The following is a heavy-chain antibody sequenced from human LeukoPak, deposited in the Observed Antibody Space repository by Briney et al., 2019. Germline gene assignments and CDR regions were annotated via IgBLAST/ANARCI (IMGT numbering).Heavy chain of an antibody. Sequence: SVKVSCKASGGTFSSYAISWVRQAPGQGLEWMGRIIPILGIANYAQKFQGRVTITADKSTSTAYMELSSLRSEDTAVYYWARGLAVAQTSWFDPWGQGTLVTVSS. CDR1: GGTFSSYA. J-gene: IGHJ5*02. CDR3: ARGLAVAQTSWFDP. V-gene: IGHV1-69*04. D-gene: IGHD6-19*01. CDR2: IIPILGIA.